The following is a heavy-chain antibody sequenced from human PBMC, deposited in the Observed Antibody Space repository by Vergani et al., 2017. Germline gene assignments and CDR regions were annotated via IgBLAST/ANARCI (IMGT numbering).Heavy chain of an antibody. V-gene: IGHV4-31*01. CDR1: GGSISSGGYY. D-gene: IGHD2-21*01. CDR3: ARAGGGGDPWFDP. J-gene: IGHJ5*02. CDR2: IYYSGST. Sequence: QVQLQESGPGLVKPSQTLSLTCTVSGGSISSGGYYWSWIRQHPGKGLEWIGYIYYSGSTYYNPSLKSLVTISVYTSKNQFSLKLSSVTAADTAVYYCARAGGGGDPWFDPWGQGTLVTVSS.